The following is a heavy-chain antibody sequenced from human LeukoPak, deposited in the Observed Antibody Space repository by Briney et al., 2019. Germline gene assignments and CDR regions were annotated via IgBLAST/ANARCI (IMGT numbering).Heavy chain of an antibody. D-gene: IGHD6-19*01. Sequence: PGGSLRLSCAASGFTVSSNYMNWVRQAPGKGLEWVSIIYSGGGTYYADSVKGRFTISRDNSKNTLYLQMNSLRAEDTAVYYCARDLGSGWNFDYWGQGTLVTVSS. CDR3: ARDLGSGWNFDY. J-gene: IGHJ4*02. CDR1: GFTVSSNY. V-gene: IGHV3-53*01. CDR2: IYSGGGT.